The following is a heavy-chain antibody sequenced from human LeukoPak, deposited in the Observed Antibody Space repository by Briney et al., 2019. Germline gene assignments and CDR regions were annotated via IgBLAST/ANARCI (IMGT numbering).Heavy chain of an antibody. Sequence: SETLSLTCTVSGGSISSYYWSWIRQPPGKGLEWIGYIYYSGSTNYNPSLKSRVTISVDTSKNQFSLKLSSVTAADTAVYYCARHPGNSYGSWYFDLWGRGTLVTVSS. CDR1: GGSISSYY. CDR2: IYYSGST. CDR3: ARHPGNSYGSWYFDL. J-gene: IGHJ2*01. D-gene: IGHD5-18*01. V-gene: IGHV4-59*08.